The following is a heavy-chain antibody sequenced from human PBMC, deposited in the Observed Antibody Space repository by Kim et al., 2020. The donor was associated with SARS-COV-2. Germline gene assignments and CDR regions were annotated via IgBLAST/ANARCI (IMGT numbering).Heavy chain of an antibody. Sequence: GGSLRLSCAASGFTFSSYSMNWVRQAPGKGLEWVSSISSSSSYIYYADSVKGRFTISRDNAKNSLYLQMNSLRAEDTTVYYCARDRAAVAVYYYYGMDVWGQGTTVTVSS. V-gene: IGHV3-21*01. CDR2: ISSSSSYI. CDR1: GFTFSSYS. J-gene: IGHJ6*02. D-gene: IGHD6-19*01. CDR3: ARDRAAVAVYYYYGMDV.